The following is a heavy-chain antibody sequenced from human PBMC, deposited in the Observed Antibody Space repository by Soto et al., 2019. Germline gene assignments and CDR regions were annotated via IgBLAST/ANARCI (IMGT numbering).Heavy chain of an antibody. V-gene: IGHV1-18*04. CDR2: ISADNGNG. Sequence: ASVKVSCKASGYRFSDNGISWVRQAPGQGLEWMGWISADNGNGNYAQKFQGRVTMTTGTSTSTAYMEMRSLRSDDTAVYYCARHSSGSSAYSYWGQGKLVTVSS. D-gene: IGHD3-22*01. CDR3: ARHSSGSSAYSY. CDR1: GYRFSDNG. J-gene: IGHJ4*02.